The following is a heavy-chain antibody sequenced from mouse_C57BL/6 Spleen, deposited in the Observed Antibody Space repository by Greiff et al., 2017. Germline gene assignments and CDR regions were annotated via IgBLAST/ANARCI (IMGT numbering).Heavy chain of an antibody. J-gene: IGHJ1*03. V-gene: IGHV1-80*01. CDR3: ARLPTGDWYFDV. CDR1: GYAFRSYW. CDR2: IYPGDGDT. Sequence: QVQLQQSGAELVQPGASVKISCKASGYAFRSYWMNWVKQRPGKGLAWIGQIYPGDGDTNYNGKFKGKAALTADRSSSTAYMQLSSLTSEDAAVYFCARLPTGDWYFDVWGTGTTVTVSS. D-gene: IGHD4-1*01.